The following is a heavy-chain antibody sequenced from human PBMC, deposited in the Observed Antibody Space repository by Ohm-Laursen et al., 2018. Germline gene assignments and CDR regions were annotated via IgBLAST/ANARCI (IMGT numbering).Heavy chain of an antibody. D-gene: IGHD4/OR15-4a*01. CDR3: AREQFDYNVPLPRGGMDV. CDR1: GFTFSSYA. Sequence: GSLRLSCAASGFTFSSYAMSWVRRAPGKGLEWVSSISSSSSYIYYADSVKGRFTISRDNAENSLYLQMNSLRADDTAVYYCAREQFDYNVPLPRGGMDVWGQGTTVTVSS. CDR2: ISSSSSYI. J-gene: IGHJ6*02. V-gene: IGHV3-21*06.